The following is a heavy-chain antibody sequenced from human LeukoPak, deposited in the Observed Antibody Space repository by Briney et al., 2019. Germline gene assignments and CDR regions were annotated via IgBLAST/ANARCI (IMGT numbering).Heavy chain of an antibody. Sequence: ASVKVSCKASGGTFSSYAISWVRQAPGQGLEWMGWISAYNGNTNYAQKLQGRVTMTTDTSTSTAYMELRSLRSDDTAVYYCARDILTGYGAFDIWGQGTMVTVSS. CDR2: ISAYNGNT. D-gene: IGHD3-9*01. V-gene: IGHV1-18*01. CDR1: GGTFSSYA. J-gene: IGHJ3*02. CDR3: ARDILTGYGAFDI.